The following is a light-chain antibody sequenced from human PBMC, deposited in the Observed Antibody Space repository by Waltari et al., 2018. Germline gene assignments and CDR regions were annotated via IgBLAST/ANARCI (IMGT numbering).Light chain of an antibody. V-gene: IGKV3-15*01. CDR3: QQYNNWPPLFA. CDR2: GAS. CDR1: QTISSN. Sequence: ESVMTQSPATLSVSPGDRATLSCRASQTISSNLAWYQHRLAQAPRLLIYGASNRATGRPARFSGTGYGTEFTLTISSLQSEDFAVYYCQQYNNWPPLFAFGPGTKV. J-gene: IGKJ3*01.